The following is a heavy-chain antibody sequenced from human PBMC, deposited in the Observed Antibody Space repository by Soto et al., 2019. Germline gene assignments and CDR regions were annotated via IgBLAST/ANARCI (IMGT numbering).Heavy chain of an antibody. V-gene: IGHV3-21*01. CDR1: GFTFRSYS. CDR3: ASXIFGVVIPAYYYYGMDV. CDR2: ISSSSSYI. J-gene: IGHJ6*02. D-gene: IGHD3-3*01. Sequence: GRSLRLSCAASGFTFRSYSMNWVRQAPGKGLEWVSSISSSSSYIYYADSVKGRFTISRDNAKNSLYLQMNSLRAEDTAVYYCASXIFGVVIPAYYYYGMDVWAQGTTVTVSS.